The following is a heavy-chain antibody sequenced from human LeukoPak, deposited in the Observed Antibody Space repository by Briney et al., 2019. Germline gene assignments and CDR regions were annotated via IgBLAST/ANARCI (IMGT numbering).Heavy chain of an antibody. D-gene: IGHD6-19*01. CDR1: GFTFSSYW. CDR3: ARGVANLYSSGLFSWFDP. V-gene: IGHV3-7*01. CDR2: IKQDGSEK. J-gene: IGHJ5*02. Sequence: GGSLRLSCAASGFTFSSYWMSWVRQAPGKGLEWVANIKQDGSEKYYVDSVKGRFTISRDNAKNSLYLQMNSLRAEDTAVYYCARGVANLYSSGLFSWFDPWGQGTLVTVSS.